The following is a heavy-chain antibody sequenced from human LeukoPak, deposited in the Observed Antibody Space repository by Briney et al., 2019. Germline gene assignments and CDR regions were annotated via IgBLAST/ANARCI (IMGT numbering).Heavy chain of an antibody. CDR2: IRFDSTNY. Sequence: GGSLRLSCAAAGFSISGSAIHWVRQSRGEGLEGVAFIRFDSTNYYYGDCVKGLFTISRDNSENTLYLQVKTVSVGGRAMYYCAKGLHSSSSTAASAIWGQGTV. V-gene: IGHV3-30*02. CDR1: GFSISGSA. J-gene: IGHJ3*02. CDR3: AKGLHSSSSTAASAI. D-gene: IGHD6-13*01.